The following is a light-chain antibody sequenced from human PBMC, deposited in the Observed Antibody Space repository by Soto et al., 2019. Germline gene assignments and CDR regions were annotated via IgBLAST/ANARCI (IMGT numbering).Light chain of an antibody. Sequence: QSVLTQPASVSGSPGQSITISCTGTSSDVGGYNYVSWYQQHPGKAPKLMIFDVSNRPSGVSNRFSGSKSGNTAALTISGLQAEDEADYDCSSYTSSSTLDVFGTRTKLTVL. J-gene: IGLJ1*01. V-gene: IGLV2-14*01. CDR1: SSDVGGYNY. CDR2: DVS. CDR3: SSYTSSSTLDV.